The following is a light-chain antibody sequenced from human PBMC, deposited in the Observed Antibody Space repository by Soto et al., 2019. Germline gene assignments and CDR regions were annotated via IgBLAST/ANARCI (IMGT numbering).Light chain of an antibody. CDR3: QQRSNWPPT. CDR2: DAS. V-gene: IGKV3-11*01. J-gene: IGKJ4*01. CDR1: QSVTRY. Sequence: EIVLTQSPATLSLSPGERATLSCRASQSVTRYLAWYQQKPGQAPRILIYDASNRATGIPARFSGSGSGTDFTLILSSLEPEDFAVYYCQQRSNWPPTFGGGTKVEIK.